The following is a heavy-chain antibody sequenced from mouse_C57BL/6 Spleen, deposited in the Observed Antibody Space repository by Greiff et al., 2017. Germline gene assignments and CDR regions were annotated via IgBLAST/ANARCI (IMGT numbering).Heavy chain of an antibody. Sequence: QVQLQQSGPGLVQPSQSLSITCTVSGFSLTSYGVHWVRQSPGKGLEWLGLLWRGGSTDYNAAFMSRLSITKDNSKSQVFFKMNSLQADDTAIYYCAKKRAHYYGNSLYAMDYWGQGTSVTVSS. J-gene: IGHJ4*01. CDR2: LWRGGST. D-gene: IGHD2-1*01. CDR3: AKKRAHYYGNSLYAMDY. V-gene: IGHV2-5*01. CDR1: GFSLTSYG.